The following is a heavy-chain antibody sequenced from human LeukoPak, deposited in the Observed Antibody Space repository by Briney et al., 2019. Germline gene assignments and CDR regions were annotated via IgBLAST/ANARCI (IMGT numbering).Heavy chain of an antibody. V-gene: IGHV1-46*01. J-gene: IGHJ4*02. CDR1: GYTFTSYY. CDR2: INPSGGST. CDR3: ARGGEDIVVVPAAIAYYFDY. Sequence: ASVTVSCTASGYTFTSYYMHWVRQAPGQGLEWMGIINPSGGSTSYAQKFQGRVTMTRDTSTSTVYMELSSLRSEDTAVYYCARGGEDIVVVPAAIAYYFDYWGQGTLVTVSS. D-gene: IGHD2-2*02.